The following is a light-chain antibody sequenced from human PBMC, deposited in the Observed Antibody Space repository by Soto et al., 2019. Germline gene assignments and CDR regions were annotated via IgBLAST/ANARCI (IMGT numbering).Light chain of an antibody. CDR2: FAT. V-gene: IGKV1-12*02. CDR1: EGISSW. CDR3: QQANGFPFT. J-gene: IGKJ3*01. Sequence: DIQMTQSPSFVSASIGDRVTLTCRASEGISSWLAWYHQKPGKAPKALMYFATKLQSGVPSRFSGRGYGTDFTLTISSLQPEDFGTYYCQQANGFPFTFGPGTKVEMK.